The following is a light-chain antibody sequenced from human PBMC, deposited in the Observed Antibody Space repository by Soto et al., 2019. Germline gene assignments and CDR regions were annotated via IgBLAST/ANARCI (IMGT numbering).Light chain of an antibody. CDR2: GAS. V-gene: IGKV3-20*01. J-gene: IGKJ2*01. CDR1: QRISSRY. CDR3: QRYGSSPPFT. Sequence: DIVLTQSPGTLSLSPGERATLSCRARQRISSRYFAWYQQKPGQAPRLLISGASTRATGIPDRFSGSGSGTDFTLTISRLEPEDFAVYFCQRYGSSPPFTFGQGTKVEI.